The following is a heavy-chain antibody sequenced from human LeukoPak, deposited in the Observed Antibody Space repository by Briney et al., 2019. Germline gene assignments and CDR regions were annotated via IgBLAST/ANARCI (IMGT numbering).Heavy chain of an antibody. CDR2: ISAYIGNT. CDR1: GCTFTNYG. J-gene: IGHJ6*02. CDR3: ARDRLYNYGYYGMDV. D-gene: IGHD5-18*01. V-gene: IGHV1-18*01. Sequence: ASVKVSCKASGCTFTNYGISWVRQAPGQGLEWMGWISAYIGNTNYAQKLQGRVTMTTDTSTSTAYMELRSLRSDDTAVYYCARDRLYNYGYYGMDVWGQGTTVTVSS.